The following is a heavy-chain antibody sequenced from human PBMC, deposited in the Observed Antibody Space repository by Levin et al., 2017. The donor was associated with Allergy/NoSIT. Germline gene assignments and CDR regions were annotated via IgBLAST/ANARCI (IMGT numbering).Heavy chain of an antibody. CDR2: IYYTGNS. Sequence: PSETLSLTCTVSGGSISSYYWTWIRQPPGKELEWIGYIYYTGNSNYNPSLKSRVTISVDSSKNQFSLKLTSVTAADTAVYYCARRWRVGVGDAIDVWGQGTMVTVSS. CDR3: ARRWRVGVGDAIDV. D-gene: IGHD2-21*01. CDR1: GGSISSYY. J-gene: IGHJ3*01. V-gene: IGHV4-59*08.